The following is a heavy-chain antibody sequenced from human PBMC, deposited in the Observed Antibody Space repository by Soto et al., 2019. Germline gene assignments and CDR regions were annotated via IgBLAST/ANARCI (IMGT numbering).Heavy chain of an antibody. Sequence: QVQLQESGPGLVKPSETLSLTCTVSGGSVTSGSYYWSWIRQPPGKGLEWIGYIYNSGSTNYNPSLQSRVTISVDTSTRQLSLKLSSVAAADTAVYYCAKDQGIAAAVFDYWGRGTLVTVSS. J-gene: IGHJ4*02. CDR2: IYNSGST. CDR1: GGSVTSGSYY. D-gene: IGHD6-25*01. V-gene: IGHV4-61*01. CDR3: AKDQGIAAAVFDY.